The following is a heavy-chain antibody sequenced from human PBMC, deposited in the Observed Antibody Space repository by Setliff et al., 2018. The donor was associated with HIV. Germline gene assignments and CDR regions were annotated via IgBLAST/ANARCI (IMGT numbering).Heavy chain of an antibody. CDR1: GYTFTNYW. D-gene: IGHD2-21*02. V-gene: IGHV5-51*01. CDR3: IRRRRAPGTADLESY. Sequence: PGESLKISCRASGYTFTNYWIGWVRQMPGKGLEWIGVIYPGDSVTRYSPSFQGQVTISADRSITTAYLQWSSLTASDTATYYCIRRRRAPGTADLESYWGQGTLVTVSS. CDR2: IYPGDSVT. J-gene: IGHJ4*02.